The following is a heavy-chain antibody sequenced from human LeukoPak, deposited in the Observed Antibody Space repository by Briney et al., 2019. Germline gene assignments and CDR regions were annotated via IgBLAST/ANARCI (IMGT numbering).Heavy chain of an antibody. CDR2: INWNGGST. CDR1: GFTFDDYG. J-gene: IGHJ4*02. D-gene: IGHD3-9*01. V-gene: IGHV3-20*04. CDR3: AREPYYDILTGYSYYFDY. Sequence: GGSLRLSCAASGFTFDDYGMSWVRQAPGKGLEWVSGINWNGGSTGYADSVKGRFAISRDNAKNSLYLQMNSLRADDTALYYCAREPYYDILTGYSYYFDYWGQGTLATVSS.